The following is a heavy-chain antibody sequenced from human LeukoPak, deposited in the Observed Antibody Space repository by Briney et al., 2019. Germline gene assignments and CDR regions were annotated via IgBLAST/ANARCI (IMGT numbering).Heavy chain of an antibody. CDR2: IYYSGST. Sequence: PSETLSLTCTVSGGSISSYYWSWIRQPPGKGLEWIGYIYYSGSTNYNPSLKSRVTISVDTSKSQFSLKLSSVTAADTAVYYCARVIGGNANGAFDIWGQGTMVTVSS. CDR3: ARVIGGNANGAFDI. J-gene: IGHJ3*02. D-gene: IGHD2-8*01. CDR1: GGSISSYY. V-gene: IGHV4-59*01.